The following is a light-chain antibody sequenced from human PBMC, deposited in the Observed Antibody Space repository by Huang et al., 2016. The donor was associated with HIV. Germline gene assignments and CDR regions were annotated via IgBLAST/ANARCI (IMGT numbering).Light chain of an antibody. CDR1: QSGRNIY. J-gene: IGKJ2*01. CDR2: DAH. Sequence: IVLTQSPATLSLSPGERATLTCGASQSGRNIYLAWDQQKPGLAPSRLSDDAHVRATGIPDRCSGSGSGTDFTLTISRLEPEDFAMYYCQQYSTSSYTFGRGTKVDI. V-gene: IGKV3D-20*01. CDR3: QQYSTSSYT.